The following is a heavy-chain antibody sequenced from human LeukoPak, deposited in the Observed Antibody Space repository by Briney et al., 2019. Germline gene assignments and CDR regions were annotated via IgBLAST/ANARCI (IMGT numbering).Heavy chain of an antibody. CDR3: ARDDPGGSYTFHY. Sequence: GRSLTLSCAASGFTFSSYGMHWVRQAPGKGLEWVAIIWYDGSHKYYTDSVKGRFTISRDNYKNPLYLQMNSLRAEDTAVYYCARDDPGGSYTFHYWAQGTLDPVPS. D-gene: IGHD1-26*01. CDR2: IWYDGSHK. J-gene: IGHJ4*02. CDR1: GFTFSSYG. V-gene: IGHV3-33*01.